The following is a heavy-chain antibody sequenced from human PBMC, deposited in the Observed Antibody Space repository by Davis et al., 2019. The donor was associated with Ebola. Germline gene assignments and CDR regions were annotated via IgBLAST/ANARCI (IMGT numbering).Heavy chain of an antibody. Sequence: PSETLSLTCAVYGGSLSGYSWSWIRQPPGKGLEWIGEINHSGSTNYNPSLKSRVTISVETSKNQFSLKLSSVTAADTAVYSCAGLRYFDWLSNDAFDIWGQGTMVTVSS. CDR1: GGSLSGYS. D-gene: IGHD3-9*01. J-gene: IGHJ3*02. CDR3: AGLRYFDWLSNDAFDI. CDR2: INHSGST. V-gene: IGHV4-34*01.